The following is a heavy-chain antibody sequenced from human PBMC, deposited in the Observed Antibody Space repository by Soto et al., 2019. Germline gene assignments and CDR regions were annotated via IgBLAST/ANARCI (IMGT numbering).Heavy chain of an antibody. CDR1: GFTFSSYE. V-gene: IGHV3-48*03. CDR3: ARESDYDTFDY. D-gene: IGHD3-9*01. Sequence: EVQLVESGGGLVQPGGSLRLSCAASGFTFSSYEMNWVRQAPGKGLEWVSYISGIGGSIYYADSVKGRFTISRDNAKKSLYLQMNGLRAEDTAVYYCARESDYDTFDYWGQGTLVTVSS. CDR2: ISGIGGSI. J-gene: IGHJ4*02.